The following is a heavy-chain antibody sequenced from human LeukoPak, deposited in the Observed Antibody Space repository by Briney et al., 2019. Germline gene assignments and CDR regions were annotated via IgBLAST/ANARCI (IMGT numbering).Heavy chain of an antibody. CDR3: ARGRRRDGYNREYYFDY. CDR1: GGSFSGYY. J-gene: IGHJ4*02. Sequence: PSETLSLTCAVYGGSFSGYYWSWIRQPPGKGLEWIGEINHSGSTNYNPSLKSRVTISVDTSKNQFSLKLSSVTAADTAVYYCARGRRRDGYNREYYFDYWGQGTLVTVSS. D-gene: IGHD5-24*01. CDR2: INHSGST. V-gene: IGHV4-34*01.